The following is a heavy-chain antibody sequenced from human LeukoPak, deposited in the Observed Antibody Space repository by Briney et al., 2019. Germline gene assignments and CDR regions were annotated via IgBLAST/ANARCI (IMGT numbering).Heavy chain of an antibody. Sequence: PGGSLRLSCEASGFTFSHFAMHWVRQAPDKGLEWVAVIWSDATNEYYADSVKGRFTISRDNSKNTLYLQMNSLRAEDTAVYYCARDHSSSWFDYWGQGTLVTVSS. D-gene: IGHD6-13*01. CDR1: GFTFSHFA. CDR2: IWSDATNE. V-gene: IGHV3-30*19. J-gene: IGHJ4*02. CDR3: ARDHSSSWFDY.